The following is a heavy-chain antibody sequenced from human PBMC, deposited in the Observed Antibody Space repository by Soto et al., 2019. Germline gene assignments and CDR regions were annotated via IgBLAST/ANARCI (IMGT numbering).Heavy chain of an antibody. CDR3: ARGPGGPDGPGDY. V-gene: IGHV1-3*01. CDR2: INAGNGNT. J-gene: IGHJ4*02. D-gene: IGHD2-15*01. Sequence: QVKLVQSGAEVKKPGASVKVSCKASGYTFTSYAMHWVRQAPGQRLEWMGWINAGNGNTKYSQKFQGRVTITRDTSSSTTDMELSSPRAEATAVYYCARGPGGPDGPGDYWGQGTLVTVSS. CDR1: GYTFTSYA.